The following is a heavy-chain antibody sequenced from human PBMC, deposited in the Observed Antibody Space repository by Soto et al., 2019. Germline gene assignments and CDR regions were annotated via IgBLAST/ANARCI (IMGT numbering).Heavy chain of an antibody. D-gene: IGHD2-8*01. CDR3: AKDFSYGLLYLSWYDYYFYVMSF. Sequence: QPGGSLRLSCAASGFIFNTFGMHWVRQAPGRGLEWVAVISHDGSEDYYANSVKGRFTISRDNAKNRLYLHMKGLRAEDTAFYYCAKDFSYGLLYLSWYDYYFYVMSFCAQGTTATAP. J-gene: IGHJ6*02. CDR2: ISHDGSED. CDR1: GFIFNTFG. V-gene: IGHV3-30*18.